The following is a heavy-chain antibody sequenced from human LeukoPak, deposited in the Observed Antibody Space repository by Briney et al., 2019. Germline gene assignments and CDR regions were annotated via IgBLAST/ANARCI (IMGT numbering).Heavy chain of an antibody. CDR3: ARAGIVGATGSDY. CDR2: IIPIFGTA. Sequence: SVKVSCKASGGTFSSYAISWVRQAPGQGLEWMGGIIPIFGTANYAQKFQGRVTITTDEFTSTAYMELSSLRSEDTAAYYCARAGIVGATGSDYWGQGTLVTVSS. J-gene: IGHJ4*02. CDR1: GGTFSSYA. V-gene: IGHV1-69*05. D-gene: IGHD1-26*01.